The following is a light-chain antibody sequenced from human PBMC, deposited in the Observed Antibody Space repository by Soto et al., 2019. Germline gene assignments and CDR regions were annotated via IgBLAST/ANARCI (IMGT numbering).Light chain of an antibody. V-gene: IGKV1-6*01. J-gene: IGKJ2*01. CDR1: QGISFD. CDR2: AAS. Sequence: AIHMTQSPSSLSTSVGDRVTITCRASQGISFDVAWYQQKPGKAPKLLIYAASSLQSGVPSRFSGSGSGTDFTLTISSLQPEDFATYYCLQDYNFPYTFGQGTKLEIK. CDR3: LQDYNFPYT.